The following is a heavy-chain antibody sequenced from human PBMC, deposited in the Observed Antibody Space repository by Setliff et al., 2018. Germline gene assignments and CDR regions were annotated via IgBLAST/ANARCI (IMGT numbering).Heavy chain of an antibody. Sequence: SETLSLTCTVSGGSISSGSYYWGWIRQPPRKGLEWIGSIHYSGSTYYNPSLKSRVTISVDTSKNQFSLKLDSVIVADTAVYYCARHVGIRGRGYNYYYYYMDVWGKGTTVTVSS. CDR2: IHYSGST. CDR3: ARHVGIRGRGYNYYYYYMDV. D-gene: IGHD3-10*01. J-gene: IGHJ6*03. CDR1: GGSISSGSYY. V-gene: IGHV4-39*01.